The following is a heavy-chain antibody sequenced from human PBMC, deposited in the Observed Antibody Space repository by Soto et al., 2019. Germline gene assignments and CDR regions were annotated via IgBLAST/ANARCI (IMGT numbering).Heavy chain of an antibody. CDR3: ARGGGGVVVVAATRLSWFDP. J-gene: IGHJ5*02. D-gene: IGHD2-15*01. CDR2: INHSGST. CDR1: GGSFSGYY. V-gene: IGHV4-34*01. Sequence: QVQLQQWGAGLLKPSETLSLTCAVYGGSFSGYYWSWIRQPPGKGLEWIGEINHSGSTNYNPSLKLRVTISVDTSKNQFSLKLSSVTAADTAVYYCARGGGGVVVVAATRLSWFDPWGQGTLVTVSS.